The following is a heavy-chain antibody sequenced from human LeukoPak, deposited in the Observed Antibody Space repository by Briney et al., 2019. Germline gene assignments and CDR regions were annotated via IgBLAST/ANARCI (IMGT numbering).Heavy chain of an antibody. CDR3: ARDRYYYDISGYFNWFDP. CDR2: IHTSGST. V-gene: IGHV4-4*07. Sequence: SETLSLTCTVSGRSISSYYWSWIRQPAGKGLEWIGRIHTSGSTNYNPSLKSRVTMSVDTSKNQFSLKLSSVTAADTAVYYCARDRYYYDISGYFNWFDPWGQGTLVIVSS. J-gene: IGHJ5*02. D-gene: IGHD3-22*01. CDR1: GRSISSYY.